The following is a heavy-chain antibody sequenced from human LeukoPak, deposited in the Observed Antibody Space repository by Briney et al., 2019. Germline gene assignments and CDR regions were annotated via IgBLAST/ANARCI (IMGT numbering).Heavy chain of an antibody. CDR2: IYYSGST. V-gene: IGHV4-61*01. Sequence: PSETLSLTCTVSGYSISSGYYWSWIRQPPGKGLEWIGYIYYSGSTNYNPSLKSRVTISVDTSKNQFSLKLSSVTAADTAVYYCARTTEAHSWRTRYYDYYMDVWGKGTTVTVSS. CDR3: ARTTEAHSWRTRYYDYYMDV. CDR1: GYSISSGYY. D-gene: IGHD6-13*01. J-gene: IGHJ6*03.